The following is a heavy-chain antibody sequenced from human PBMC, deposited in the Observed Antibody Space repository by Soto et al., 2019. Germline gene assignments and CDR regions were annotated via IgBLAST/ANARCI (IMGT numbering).Heavy chain of an antibody. CDR1: GGSISSRSYY. Sequence: QLQLQESGPGLVKPSETLSLTCTVSGGSISSRSYYWGWIRQPPGKGLEWIGSIYYSGSTYYNPSLKSRVTISVDTSKNQFSLKLSSVTAADTAVYYCARLGAAADSDPWGQGTLVTVSS. CDR3: ARLGAAADSDP. J-gene: IGHJ5*02. D-gene: IGHD6-13*01. CDR2: IYYSGST. V-gene: IGHV4-39*01.